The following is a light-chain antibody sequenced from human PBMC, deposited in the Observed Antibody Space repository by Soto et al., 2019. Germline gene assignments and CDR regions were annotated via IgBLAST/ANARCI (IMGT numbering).Light chain of an antibody. Sequence: DIQMTQSPSTLSASVGDRVTITCRASQSIGTYLNWYQQKPGKAPKPLIFGVSHLQSGVPSRFSGSASGTDFTLTISSLQPEDIATYYCQQSFSLRTFGQGTKVDIK. CDR2: GVS. J-gene: IGKJ1*01. CDR1: QSIGTY. CDR3: QQSFSLRT. V-gene: IGKV1-39*01.